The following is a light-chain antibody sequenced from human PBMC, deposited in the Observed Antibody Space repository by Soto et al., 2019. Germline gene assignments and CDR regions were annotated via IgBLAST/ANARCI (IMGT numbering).Light chain of an antibody. Sequence: QSVLTQPRSVSGSPGQSVTISCTGTSSDVGGYNFVSWYQEHPGKAPKLVIYDVNKRPSGVPARFSGSKSGNTASLTISGLRAEDEADYYCCSYAGSYSLVFGGGTQLTVL. V-gene: IGLV2-11*01. CDR2: DVN. CDR1: SSDVGGYNF. J-gene: IGLJ2*01. CDR3: CSYAGSYSLV.